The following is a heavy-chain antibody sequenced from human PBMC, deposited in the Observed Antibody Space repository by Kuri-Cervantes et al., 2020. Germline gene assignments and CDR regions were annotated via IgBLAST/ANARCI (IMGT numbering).Heavy chain of an antibody. V-gene: IGHV3-53*01. CDR3: ARELEGYPYGMDV. CDR2: IYSGGST. J-gene: IGHJ6*02. CDR1: GFTFSDYY. Sequence: ETLSLTCAASGFTFSDYYMSWIRQAPGKGLEWVSVIYSGGSTYYADSVKGRFTISRDNSKNTLYLQLNSLRAEDTAVYYCARELEGYPYGMDVWGQGTTVTVSS. D-gene: IGHD3-3*01.